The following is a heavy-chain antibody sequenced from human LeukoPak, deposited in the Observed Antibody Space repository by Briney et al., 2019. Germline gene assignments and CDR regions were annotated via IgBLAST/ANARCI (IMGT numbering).Heavy chain of an antibody. V-gene: IGHV3-74*01. CDR2: FSGSGGDT. Sequence: GGSLRLSCAASGFDLSSHWMHWVRQAPGKGLEWVSAFSGSGGDTYYADSVKGRFTISRDNAKNTLYLQMNSLRAEDTAVYYCATRDGYNYVPFDYWGQGTLVTVSS. J-gene: IGHJ4*02. D-gene: IGHD5-24*01. CDR3: ATRDGYNYVPFDY. CDR1: GFDLSSHW.